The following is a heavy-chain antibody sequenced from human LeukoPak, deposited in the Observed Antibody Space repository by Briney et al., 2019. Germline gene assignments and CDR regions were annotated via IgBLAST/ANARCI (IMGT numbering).Heavy chain of an antibody. CDR3: ARHQWVPAFDI. Sequence: SETLSLTCTVSGDSISSGDYYWSWIRQPPGKGLEWIGYIYYSGSTYYNPSLKSRVTISVDTSKNQFSLKLSSVTAADTAVYFCARHQWVPAFDIWGQGTMVTVSS. V-gene: IGHV4-30-4*08. D-gene: IGHD1-26*01. CDR1: GDSISSGDYY. J-gene: IGHJ3*02. CDR2: IYYSGST.